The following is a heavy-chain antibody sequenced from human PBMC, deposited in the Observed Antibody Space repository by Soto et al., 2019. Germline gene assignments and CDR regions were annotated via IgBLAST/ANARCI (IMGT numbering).Heavy chain of an antibody. J-gene: IGHJ6*02. CDR1: GGTFSSYA. V-gene: IGHV1-69*01. Sequence: QVQLVQSGAEVKKPGSSVKVSCKASGGTFSSYAISWVRQAPGQGLEWMGGIIPIFGTANNAQKFQGRVTITADESTSTAYMELSSLRSEDTAVYYCAQTGTPQIIYYYYGMDVWGQGTTVTVSS. CDR2: IIPIFGTA. CDR3: AQTGTPQIIYYYYGMDV. D-gene: IGHD1-1*01.